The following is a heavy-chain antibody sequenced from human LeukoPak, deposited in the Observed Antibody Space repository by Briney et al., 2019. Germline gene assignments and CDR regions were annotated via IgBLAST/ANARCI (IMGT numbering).Heavy chain of an antibody. V-gene: IGHV4-59*08. CDR2: SYYSGST. CDR3: ARRYYYDSSGYSN. J-gene: IGHJ4*02. CDR1: GDSISSYH. Sequence: PSETLSLTCTVSGDSISSYHWSWIRQPPGKGLEWIGYSYYSGSTTYNPSLKSRVTISVDTSKNQFSLKLSSVTAADTAVYYCARRYYYDSSGYSNWGQGTLVTVSS. D-gene: IGHD3-22*01.